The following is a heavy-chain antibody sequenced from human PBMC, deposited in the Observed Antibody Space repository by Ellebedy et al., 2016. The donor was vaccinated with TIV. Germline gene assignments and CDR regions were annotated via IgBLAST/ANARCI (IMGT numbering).Heavy chain of an antibody. V-gene: IGHV1-18*01. J-gene: IGHJ3*02. CDR3: ATVMTTVTNDAFHI. Sequence: AASVKVSCKAAGYTFTSYGILWARQAPGQGLEWMGCISAYNGNTNYAQKLQGRATMTTDTSTSTAYMELRSLRSDDTAVYYCATVMTTVTNDAFHIWGQGTMVTVSS. D-gene: IGHD4-17*01. CDR2: ISAYNGNT. CDR1: GYTFTSYG.